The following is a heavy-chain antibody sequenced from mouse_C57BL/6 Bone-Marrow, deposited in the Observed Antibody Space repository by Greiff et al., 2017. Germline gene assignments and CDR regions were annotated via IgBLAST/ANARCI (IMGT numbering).Heavy chain of an antibody. CDR1: GYAFSSSW. CDR2: IYPTTGVT. J-gene: IGHJ4*01. V-gene: IGHV1-82*01. CDR3: ARGEGDVYAYDLDD. D-gene: IGHD2-10*02. Sequence: VQLQQSGPELVKPGASVKLSCKASGYAFSSSWMTWVKQRPGQGLEWIGLIYPTTGVTNYNGKFKGKATLTADKSSSTAYMQLSSLTSEESAVYSGARGEGDVYAYDLDDWGKGTTVTVSS.